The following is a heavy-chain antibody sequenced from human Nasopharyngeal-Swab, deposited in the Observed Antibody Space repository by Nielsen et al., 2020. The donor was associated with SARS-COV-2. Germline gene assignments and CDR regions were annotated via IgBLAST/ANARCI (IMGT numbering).Heavy chain of an antibody. CDR2: INHSGSI. V-gene: IGHV4-34*01. J-gene: IGHJ3*02. Sequence: WIRQPPGKGLEWIGEINHSGSINYNPSLKGRVTISVDKSKNQFSLKLSSVTAADTAVYYCARVEEGDYYGSGSRFSDAFDIWGQGTMVTVSS. D-gene: IGHD3-10*01. CDR3: ARVEEGDYYGSGSRFSDAFDI.